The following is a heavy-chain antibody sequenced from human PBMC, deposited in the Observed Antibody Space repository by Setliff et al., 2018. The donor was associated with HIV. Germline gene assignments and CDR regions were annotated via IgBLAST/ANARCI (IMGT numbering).Heavy chain of an antibody. Sequence: SETLSLTCTVSGGSISGYFWSWIRQPAGKGLEWIGRTFTSGITNYSPSLKSRVTMSVDTSKNQFSLTLTPVTAADTAVYYCAREPKGGDDRALDYWGQGTLVTVSS. V-gene: IGHV4-4*07. CDR2: TFTSGIT. J-gene: IGHJ4*02. D-gene: IGHD3-16*01. CDR1: GGSISGYF. CDR3: AREPKGGDDRALDY.